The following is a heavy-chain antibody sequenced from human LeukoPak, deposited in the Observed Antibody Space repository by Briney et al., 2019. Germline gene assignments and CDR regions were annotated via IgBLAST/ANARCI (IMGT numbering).Heavy chain of an antibody. D-gene: IGHD3-10*01. V-gene: IGHV4-4*07. Sequence: IGLIYTSGNTNSIPSLKSRVTMSVDTSKTRLSLKLSSVTAADTAVYYCARDYDSGSYSDHWGQGILVTVSS. J-gene: IGHJ4*02. CDR2: IYTSGNT. CDR3: ARDYDSGSYSDH.